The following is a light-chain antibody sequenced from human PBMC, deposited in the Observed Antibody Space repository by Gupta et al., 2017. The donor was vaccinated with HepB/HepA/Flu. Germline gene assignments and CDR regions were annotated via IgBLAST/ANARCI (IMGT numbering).Light chain of an antibody. CDR2: DNN. CDR1: TFNIGNDS. CDR3: GTWDSSLSVEV. J-gene: IGLJ3*02. Sequence: QSVLTQPPSVSAAPGQKVTISCFGSTFNIGNDSVCWYQQFPGTASKLLIYDNNQRPSGIPDRFSASKSGTSATLGITGLQTGDEANYYCGTWDSSLSVEVFGGGTKLTVL. V-gene: IGLV1-51*01.